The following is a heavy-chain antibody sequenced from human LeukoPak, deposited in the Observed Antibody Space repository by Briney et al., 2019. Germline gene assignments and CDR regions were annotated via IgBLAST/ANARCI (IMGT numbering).Heavy chain of an antibody. CDR3: ARHSSYYYDSSGSPHDAFDI. J-gene: IGHJ3*02. V-gene: IGHV4-39*01. CDR1: GGSISGGRYY. Sequence: PSETLSLTCTVSGGSISGGRYYWGWIRQPPGKGLEWIGGIYYSGSTYYNPSLKSRVTISVDTSKNQFSLKLSSVTAADTAVYYCARHSSYYYDSSGSPHDAFDIWGQGTMVTVSS. CDR2: IYYSGST. D-gene: IGHD3-22*01.